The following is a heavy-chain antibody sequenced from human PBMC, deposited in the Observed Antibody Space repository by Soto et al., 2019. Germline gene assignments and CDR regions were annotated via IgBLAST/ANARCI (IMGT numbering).Heavy chain of an antibody. CDR3: AKDWGSSGWYNWSDP. CDR2: ISHDGGAT. V-gene: IGHV3-30*18. J-gene: IGHJ5*02. CDR1: GFTFSTSG. D-gene: IGHD6-13*01. Sequence: ESGGGVVQSGRSLRLSCAASGFTFSTSGMHWIRQAPGKGLEWVAMISHDGGATYYVDSVKGRFTISRDTDKNTLHLQMDSLRPEDTATYYCAKDWGSSGWYNWSDPWGQGTLVTVSS.